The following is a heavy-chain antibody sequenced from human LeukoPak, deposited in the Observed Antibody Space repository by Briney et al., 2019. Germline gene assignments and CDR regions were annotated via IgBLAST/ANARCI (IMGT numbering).Heavy chain of an antibody. CDR2: ISGSGGST. V-gene: IGHV3-23*01. CDR1: GFTFSSYA. J-gene: IGHJ4*02. Sequence: GGSLRLSCAASGFTFSSYAMSWVRQAPGKGLEWVSAISGSGGSTYYADSVKGRFTISKDNAKNTLYLQMNGLRAEDTAVYYCTRGPPYGSGCDYFDYWGQGTLVTVSS. CDR3: TRGPPYGSGCDYFDY. D-gene: IGHD3-10*01.